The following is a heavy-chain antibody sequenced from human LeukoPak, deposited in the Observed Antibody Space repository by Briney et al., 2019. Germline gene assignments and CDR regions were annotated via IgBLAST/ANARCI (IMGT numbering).Heavy chain of an antibody. CDR1: GGSFSGYY. Sequence: SETLSLTCAVYGGSFSGYYWSWIRQPPGKGLEWIGEINHSGSTNYNPSLKSRVAISVDTSKNQFSLKLSSVTAADTAVYYCARALGSSSSPRFDYWGQGTLVTVSS. V-gene: IGHV4-34*01. CDR2: INHSGST. CDR3: ARALGSSSSPRFDY. D-gene: IGHD6-13*01. J-gene: IGHJ4*02.